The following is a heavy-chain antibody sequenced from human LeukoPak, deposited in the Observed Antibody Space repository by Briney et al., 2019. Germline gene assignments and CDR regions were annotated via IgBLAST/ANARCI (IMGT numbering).Heavy chain of an antibody. J-gene: IGHJ4*02. CDR2: ISTGITT. D-gene: IGHD6-13*01. V-gene: IGHV3-48*01. CDR1: GFPFSSYT. CDR3: ARQEAAAGRNDFDY. Sequence: GGSLRLSCAASGFPFSSYTMNWVRQAPGKGLEWLSYISTGITTYYADSVKGRFTISRDNAKNSLYLQMNSLRAEDTAVYYCARQEAAAGRNDFDYWGQGTLVTVSS.